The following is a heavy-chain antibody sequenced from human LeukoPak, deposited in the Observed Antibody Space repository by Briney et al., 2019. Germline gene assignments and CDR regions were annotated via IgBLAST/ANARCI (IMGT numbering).Heavy chain of an antibody. J-gene: IGHJ4*02. Sequence: ASVKVSCKASGYTFTSYGISWVRQAPGQGLEWMGWISAYNGNTNYAQKLQGRVTMTTDTSTSTAYMELRSLRSDDTAVYYCARAENLPSIAVAGDPLGFDYWGQGTLVTVSS. CDR2: ISAYNGNT. CDR1: GYTFTSYG. CDR3: ARAENLPSIAVAGDPLGFDY. D-gene: IGHD6-19*01. V-gene: IGHV1-18*01.